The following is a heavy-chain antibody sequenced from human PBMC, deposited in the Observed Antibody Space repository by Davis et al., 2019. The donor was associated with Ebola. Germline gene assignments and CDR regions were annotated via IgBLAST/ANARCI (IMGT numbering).Heavy chain of an antibody. CDR1: GFTFSSYW. D-gene: IGHD2-15*01. CDR2: LKQDGSEK. CDR3: ARDGGNIVVVANWFDP. J-gene: IGHJ5*02. Sequence: GESLKISCAASGFTFSSYWMSWVRQAPGKGLEWVASLKQDGSEKYYVDSVKGRFTISRDNAENSLSLQMNGLRAEDTAVYYCARDGGNIVVVANWFDPWGQGTLVTVSS. V-gene: IGHV3-7*01.